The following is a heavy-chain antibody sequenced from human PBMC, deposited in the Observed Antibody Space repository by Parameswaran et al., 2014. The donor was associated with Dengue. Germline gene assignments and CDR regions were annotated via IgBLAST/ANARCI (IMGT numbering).Heavy chain of an antibody. Sequence: QMPGKGLEWVSYISSSGSTIYYADSVKGRFTISRDNAKNSLYLQMNSLRAEDTAVYYCARQERGGSVMDVWGKGTTVTVSS. CDR2: ISSSGSTI. CDR3: ARQERGGSVMDV. V-gene: IGHV3-11*01. J-gene: IGHJ6*03. D-gene: IGHD1-26*01.